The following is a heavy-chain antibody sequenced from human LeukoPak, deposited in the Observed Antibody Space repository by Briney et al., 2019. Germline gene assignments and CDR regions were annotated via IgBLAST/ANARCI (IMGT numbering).Heavy chain of an antibody. J-gene: IGHJ4*02. CDR3: ARGPLHSSNYIG. D-gene: IGHD4-4*01. Sequence: SETLSLTCAVYGGSFSGYYWSWIRQPPGKGLEWIGEINHSGSTNYNPSLKSRVTISVDTSKNQFSLKLSSVTAADTVVYYCARGPLHSSNYIGWGQGTLVTVSS. CDR2: INHSGST. V-gene: IGHV4-34*01. CDR1: GGSFSGYY.